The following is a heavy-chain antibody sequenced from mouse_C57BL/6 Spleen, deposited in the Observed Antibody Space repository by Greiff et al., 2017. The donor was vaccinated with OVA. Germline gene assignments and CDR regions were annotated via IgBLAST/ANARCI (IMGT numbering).Heavy chain of an antibody. D-gene: IGHD1-1*01. Sequence: EVKLVESGEGLVKPGGSLKLSCAASGFTFSSYAMSWVRQTPEKRLEWVAYISSGGDYIYYADTVKGRFTISRDNARNTLYLQMSSLKSEDTAMYYCTREGYYGSSYRAMDYWGQGTSVTVSS. CDR2: ISSGGDYI. J-gene: IGHJ4*01. CDR1: GFTFSSYA. V-gene: IGHV5-9-1*02. CDR3: TREGYYGSSYRAMDY.